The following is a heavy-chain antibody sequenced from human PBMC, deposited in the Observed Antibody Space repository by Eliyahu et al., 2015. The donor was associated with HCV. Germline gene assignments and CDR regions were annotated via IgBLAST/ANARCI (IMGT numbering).Heavy chain of an antibody. CDR2: SRNKAKRYTI. Sequence: RLSCAASGFTFSAHYMDWVRQAPGKGLEWVGRSRNKAKRYTIEYAASVKGRFTISRDDSANSLYLQMNSLKTEDTAVYYCTRGSSGRQPGQFYGMDVWGQWDHGHRLL. CDR1: GFTFSAHY. J-gene: IGHJ6*02. D-gene: IGHD1-26*01. CDR3: TRGSSGRQPGQFYGMDV. V-gene: IGHV3-72*01.